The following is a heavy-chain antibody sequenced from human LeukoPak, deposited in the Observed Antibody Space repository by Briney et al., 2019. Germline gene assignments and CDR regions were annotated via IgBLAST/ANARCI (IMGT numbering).Heavy chain of an antibody. CDR2: INHSGST. J-gene: IGHJ6*02. D-gene: IGHD3-10*01. CDR1: GGSISSSGSY. V-gene: IGHV4-39*07. CDR3: ARGSLGTMVRGVSATPYYYYAMDV. Sequence: SETLSLTCTVSGGSISSSGSYWSWIRQPPGKGLEWIGEINHSGSTNYNPSLKSRITISVDTSKNQLSLKLSSVTAADTAVYYCARGSLGTMVRGVSATPYYYYAMDVWGQGTMVTVSS.